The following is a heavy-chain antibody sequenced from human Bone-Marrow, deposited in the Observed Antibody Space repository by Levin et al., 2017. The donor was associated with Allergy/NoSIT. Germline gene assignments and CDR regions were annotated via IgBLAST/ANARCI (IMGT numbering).Heavy chain of an antibody. CDR2: ISVGEST. CDR1: GFRFSNYP. V-gene: IGHV3-23*01. D-gene: IGHD5-24*01. CDR3: AKDSVEMAGLNDY. J-gene: IGHJ4*02. Sequence: GGSLRLSCSASGFRFSNYPMSWVRQAPGKGLEWVSSISVGESTYYADSVEGRFTISRDNSKNTLYLQMNSLRAEDTALYRCAKDSVEMAGLNDYWGQGTLVTVSA.